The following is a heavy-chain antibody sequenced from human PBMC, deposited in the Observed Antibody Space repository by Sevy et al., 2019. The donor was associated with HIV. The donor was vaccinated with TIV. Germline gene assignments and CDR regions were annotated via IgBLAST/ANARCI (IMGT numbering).Heavy chain of an antibody. CDR1: GFTVSRDY. D-gene: IGHD1-1*01. CDR3: ARVARQIKTYWYFDL. J-gene: IGHJ2*01. CDR2: IYTDGAT. Sequence: GESLKISCSASGFTVSRDYMTWVRLAPGKGLEWVSLIYTDGATYYADSVRGRFTISRENSQNTLYLQMNSLRAEDTAVYFCARVARQIKTYWYFDLWGRGTLVTVSS. V-gene: IGHV3-53*01.